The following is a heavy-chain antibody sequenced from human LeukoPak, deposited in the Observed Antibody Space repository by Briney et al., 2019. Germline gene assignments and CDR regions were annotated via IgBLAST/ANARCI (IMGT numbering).Heavy chain of an antibody. CDR2: INHSGFT. CDR3: ARGRLGYCSGGSCYSGLDY. Sequence: PSETLSLTCAVYGGSFSGYYWSWICQPPGKGLEWIGEINHSGFTNYNPSLKSRVTISVDTSKNRFSLKLSSVTAADTAVYYCARGRLGYCSGGSCYSGLDYWGQGTLVTVSS. J-gene: IGHJ4*02. D-gene: IGHD2-15*01. V-gene: IGHV4-34*01. CDR1: GGSFSGYY.